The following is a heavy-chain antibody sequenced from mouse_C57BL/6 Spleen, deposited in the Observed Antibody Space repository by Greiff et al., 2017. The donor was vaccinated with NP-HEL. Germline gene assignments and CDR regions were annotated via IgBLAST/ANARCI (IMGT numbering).Heavy chain of an antibody. Sequence: EVKLQESGPELVKPGASVKMSCKASGYTFTDYNMHWVKQSHGKSLEWIGYINPNNGGTSYNQKFKGKATLTVNKSSSTAYMELRSLTSEDSAVYYCARRVYYDYDWFAYWGQGTLVTVSA. CDR1: GYTFTDYN. J-gene: IGHJ3*01. V-gene: IGHV1-22*01. D-gene: IGHD2-4*01. CDR3: ARRVYYDYDWFAY. CDR2: INPNNGGT.